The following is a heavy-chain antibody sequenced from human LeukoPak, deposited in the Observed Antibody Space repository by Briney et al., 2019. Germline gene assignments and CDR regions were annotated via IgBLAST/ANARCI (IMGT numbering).Heavy chain of an antibody. D-gene: IGHD3-22*01. CDR3: AKEIFTYYYDSSGPRGYFDY. CDR1: GFTFSDYY. J-gene: IGHJ4*02. V-gene: IGHV3-11*04. Sequence: PGGSLRLSCAASGFTFSDYYMGWLRQAPGKGLEWVSYISNRGNNIYYADSVKGRFTISRDNSKNTLYLQMNSLRAEDTAVYYCAKEIFTYYYDSSGPRGYFDYWGQGALVTVSS. CDR2: ISNRGNNI.